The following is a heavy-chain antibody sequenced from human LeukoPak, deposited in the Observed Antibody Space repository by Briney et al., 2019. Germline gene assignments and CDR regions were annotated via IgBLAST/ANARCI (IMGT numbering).Heavy chain of an antibody. Sequence: MSGGSLRLSCAASGFTFSDYYMSWIRQAPGKGLEWVSYISSSGSFIYYADSVKGRFTISRDNAKNSLYLQMNSPRAEDTAVYYCASQYYYDSSGHYREHDYWGQGTLVTVSS. CDR2: ISSSGSFI. CDR3: ASQYYYDSSGHYREHDY. D-gene: IGHD3-22*01. CDR1: GFTFSDYY. J-gene: IGHJ4*02. V-gene: IGHV3-11*04.